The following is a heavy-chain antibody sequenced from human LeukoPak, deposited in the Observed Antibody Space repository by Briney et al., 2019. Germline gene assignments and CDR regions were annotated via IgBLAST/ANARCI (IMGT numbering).Heavy chain of an antibody. CDR2: INWNGGST. V-gene: IGHV3-9*03. CDR3: AKGNYGGSGGYFDY. D-gene: IGHD4-23*01. CDR1: GFTFDDYA. J-gene: IGHJ4*02. Sequence: GGSLRLSCAASGFTFDDYAMHWVRQTPGKGLEWVSGINWNGGSTGYADSVEGRFTISRDNAKNSLYLQMNSLRPEDMALYYCAKGNYGGSGGYFDYWGQGTLVTVSS.